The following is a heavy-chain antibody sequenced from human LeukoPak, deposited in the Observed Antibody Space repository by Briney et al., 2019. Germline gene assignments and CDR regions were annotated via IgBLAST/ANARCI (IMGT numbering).Heavy chain of an antibody. V-gene: IGHV4-34*01. CDR2: INHSGST. CDR1: GGSFSGYY. D-gene: IGHD3-3*01. J-gene: IGHJ6*03. CDR3: SRTVTIFGVVIFYYYMDV. Sequence: PSETLSLTCAVYGGSFSGYYWSWIRQPPGKGLEWIGEINHSGSTNNNPSLKSRVTISVDTPKTQFSLKLSSVTAAYTAVYYCSRTVTIFGVVIFYYYMDVWGKGTTVTVSS.